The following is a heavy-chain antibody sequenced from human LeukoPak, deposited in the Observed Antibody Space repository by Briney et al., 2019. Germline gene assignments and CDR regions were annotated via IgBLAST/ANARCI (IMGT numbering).Heavy chain of an antibody. CDR3: ARAIAAAGTNWFDH. Sequence: SQTLSLTCAISGDSVSSNSAAWNWLRQSPSRGLEWLGRTYYRSKSYNDYAVSVKSRITINPDTSKNQFSLQLSSVTPEDTAVYYCARAIAAAGTNWFDHWGQGTLVTVSS. CDR1: GDSVSSNSAA. CDR2: TYYRSKSYN. J-gene: IGHJ5*02. V-gene: IGHV6-1*01. D-gene: IGHD6-13*01.